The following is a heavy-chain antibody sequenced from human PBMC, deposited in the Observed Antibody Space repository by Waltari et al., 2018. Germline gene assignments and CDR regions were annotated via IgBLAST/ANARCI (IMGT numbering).Heavy chain of an antibody. CDR2: IYYSGST. D-gene: IGHD4-17*01. V-gene: IGHV4-59*01. CDR1: GGSISSYY. CDR3: ARDSGTVTSFFDY. J-gene: IGHJ4*02. Sequence: QVQLQESGPGLVKPSETLSLTCTVSGGSISSYYWSWIRQPPGKGLEWIGYIYYSGSTNYNPSLKGRVTISVDTSKNQFSLKLSSVTAADTAVYYCARDSGTVTSFFDYWGQGTLVTVSS.